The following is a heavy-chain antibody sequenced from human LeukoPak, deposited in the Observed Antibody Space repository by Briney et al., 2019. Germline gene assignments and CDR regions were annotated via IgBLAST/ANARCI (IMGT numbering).Heavy chain of an antibody. CDR3: ATYLSSGSGAFDY. V-gene: IGHV4-38-2*01. J-gene: IGHJ4*02. D-gene: IGHD6-19*01. CDR1: GYSISSGYY. CDR2: IYHSGST. Sequence: PSEALSLTCAVSGYSISSGYYWGWIRQPPGKGLEWIGSIYHSGSTYYNPSLKSRVTISVDTSKNQFSLKLSSVTAADTAVYYCATYLSSGSGAFDYWGQGTLVTVSS.